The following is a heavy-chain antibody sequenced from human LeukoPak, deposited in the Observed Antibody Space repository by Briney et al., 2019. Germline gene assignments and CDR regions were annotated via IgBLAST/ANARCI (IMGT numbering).Heavy chain of an antibody. J-gene: IGHJ5*02. D-gene: IGHD5-12*01. CDR3: ARLAARLNWFDP. V-gene: IGHV4-59*08. Sequence: SETLSLTCSVSGGSMNFYYWNWIRQSPGKGLQWIGYIYSSGRTNYNPSLKSRVSISVDKSNNQFSLKLRSVTAADTAVYYCARLAARLNWFDPWGQGTLVTVSS. CDR2: IYSSGRT. CDR1: GGSMNFYY.